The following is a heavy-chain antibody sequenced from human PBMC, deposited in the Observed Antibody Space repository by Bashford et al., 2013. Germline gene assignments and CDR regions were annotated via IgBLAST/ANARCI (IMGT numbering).Heavy chain of an antibody. V-gene: IGHV3-23*01. D-gene: IGHD3-3*01. J-gene: IGHJ4*02. CDR1: GFTFSSYA. Sequence: GSLRLSCAASGFTFSSYAMSWVRQAPGKGLEWVSAISGSGGSTYYADSVKGRFTISRDNSKNTLYLQMNSLRAEDTAVYYCAKATGVRFLESYFDYWGQGTLVTVSS. CDR2: ISGSGGST. CDR3: AKATGVRFLESYFDY.